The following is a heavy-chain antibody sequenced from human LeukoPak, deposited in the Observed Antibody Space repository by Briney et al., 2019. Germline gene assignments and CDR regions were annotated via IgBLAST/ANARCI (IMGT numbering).Heavy chain of an antibody. J-gene: IGHJ3*02. V-gene: IGHV4-31*03. Sequence: SETLSLTCTVSGGSISSGGYYWSWIRQHPGKGLEWIGHIYYSGSTYHNPSLKSRVTISVDTSKNQFSLKLSSVTAADTAVYYCARGFEKDAFDIWGQGTMVTVSS. CDR2: IYYSGST. CDR1: GGSISSGGYY. CDR3: ARGFEKDAFDI.